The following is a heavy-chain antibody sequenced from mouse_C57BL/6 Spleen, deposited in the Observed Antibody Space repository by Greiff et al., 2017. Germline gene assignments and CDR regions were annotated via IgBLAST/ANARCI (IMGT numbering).Heavy chain of an antibody. V-gene: IGHV1-18*01. CDR3: ARGAYYYSSSYWYFDV. Sequence: DVKLQESGPELVKPGASVKIPCKASGYTFTDYNMDWVKQSHGKSLEWIGDINPNNGGTIYNQKFKGKATLTVDKSSSTAYMELRSLTSEDTAVYYCARGAYYYSSSYWYFDVWGTGTTVTVSS. CDR1: GYTFTDYN. J-gene: IGHJ1*03. CDR2: INPNNGGT. D-gene: IGHD1-1*01.